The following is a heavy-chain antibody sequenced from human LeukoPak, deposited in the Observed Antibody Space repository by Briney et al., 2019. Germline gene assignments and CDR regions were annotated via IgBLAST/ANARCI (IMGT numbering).Heavy chain of an antibody. CDR3: TRVTSWRTGFDY. Sequence: GGSLRLSCAASGFSFEAYGMYWVRQAPGKGLEWVSGITWNSDDMAYADSVKGRFTISRDNAKNCLYLQMNSLTVEDTALYYCTRVTSWRTGFDYWGQGTLVTVSS. J-gene: IGHJ4*02. CDR1: GFSFEAYG. CDR2: ITWNSDDM. V-gene: IGHV3-9*01. D-gene: IGHD1-1*01.